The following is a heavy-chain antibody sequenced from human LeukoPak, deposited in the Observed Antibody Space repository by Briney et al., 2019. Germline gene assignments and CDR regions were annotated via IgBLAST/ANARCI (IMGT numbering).Heavy chain of an antibody. CDR3: AREGYYYDSSGRFDY. CDR2: IYSGGST. D-gene: IGHD3-22*01. Sequence: PGGSLRLSCAASGFTVSSNYMSWVRQAPGKGLEWVSVIYSGGSTYYADSVKGRFTISRDNSKNTLYLQMNRLRAEDTAVYYYAREGYYYDSSGRFDYWGQGTLVTVSS. J-gene: IGHJ4*02. V-gene: IGHV3-53*01. CDR1: GFTVSSNY.